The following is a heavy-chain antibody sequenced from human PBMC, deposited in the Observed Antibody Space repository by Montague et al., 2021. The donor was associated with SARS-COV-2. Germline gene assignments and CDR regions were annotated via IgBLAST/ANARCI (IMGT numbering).Heavy chain of an antibody. CDR1: GGSVSSSSYY. CDR3: ARVGRQQLVRLSGMDV. CDR2: IYYSGST. D-gene: IGHD6-13*01. V-gene: IGHV4-39*07. J-gene: IGHJ6*02. Sequence: SETLSLTCTVSGGSVSSSSYYWGWIRQPPGKGLEWIGSIYYSGSTXYNPSLKSRVTISVDTSKNQFSLKPSSVTAADTAVYYCARVGRQQLVRLSGMDVWGQGTTGTVSS.